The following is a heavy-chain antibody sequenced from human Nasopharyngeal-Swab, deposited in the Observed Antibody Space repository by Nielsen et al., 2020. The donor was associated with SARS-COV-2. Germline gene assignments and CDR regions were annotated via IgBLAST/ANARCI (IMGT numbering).Heavy chain of an antibody. CDR3: ARRDYYDSSDLGAFDI. J-gene: IGHJ3*02. CDR2: IYYSGST. V-gene: IGHV4-39*01. Sequence: RQAPGKGLEWIGSIYYSGSTYYNPSLKSRVTMSVDTSKNQFSLKLSSVTAADTAVYYCARRDYYDSSDLGAFDIWGQGTMVTVSS. D-gene: IGHD3-22*01.